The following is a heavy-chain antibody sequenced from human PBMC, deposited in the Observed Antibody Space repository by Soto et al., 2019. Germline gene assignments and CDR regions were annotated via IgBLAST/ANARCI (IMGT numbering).Heavy chain of an antibody. CDR2: INHSGST. J-gene: IGHJ4*02. V-gene: IGHV4-34*01. D-gene: IGHD3-3*01. CDR3: ERGWRKEAPDY. Sequence: SETLSLTCAVYGGSFSGYYWSWIRQPPGKGLEWIGEINHSGSTNYNPSLKSRVTISVDTSKNQFSLKLSSVTAADTAVYYCERGWRKEAPDYWGQGTLVTVSS. CDR1: GGSFSGYY.